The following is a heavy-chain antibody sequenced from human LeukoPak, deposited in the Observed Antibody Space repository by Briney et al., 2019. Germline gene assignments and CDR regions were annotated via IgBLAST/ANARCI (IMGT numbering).Heavy chain of an antibody. V-gene: IGHV3-23*01. Sequence: GGSLRLSCAASGFTFSSYAMSWVRQAPGKGLEWVSAISGSGGSTYYAHSVKGRFTISRDNSKNTLYLQMNSLRAEDTAVYYCAKVRSRIAAAGTSVYYFDYWGQGTLVTVSS. CDR3: AKVRSRIAAAGTSVYYFDY. CDR1: GFTFSSYA. D-gene: IGHD6-13*01. J-gene: IGHJ4*02. CDR2: ISGSGGST.